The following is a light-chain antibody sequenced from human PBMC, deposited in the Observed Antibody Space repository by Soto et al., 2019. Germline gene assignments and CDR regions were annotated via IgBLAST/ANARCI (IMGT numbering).Light chain of an antibody. V-gene: IGLV8-61*01. CDR3: VLYMSSGVWV. Sequence: QAVVTQEPSFSVSPGGTVTLTCGLSSGSVSTNYYPTWYQQTPGQAPRTLIYSTSTRSSGVPDRYSGSILGNKAALTITGAEADDESQYYCVLYMSSGVWVLGGRTKDTVL. CDR1: SGSVSTNYY. J-gene: IGLJ3*02. CDR2: STS.